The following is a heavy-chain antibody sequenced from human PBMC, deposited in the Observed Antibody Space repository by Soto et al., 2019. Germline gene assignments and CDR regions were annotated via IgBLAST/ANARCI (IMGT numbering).Heavy chain of an antibody. Sequence: QITLKESGPTLVKPTQTLTLTCTFSGFSLTTRGVGVGWIRQPPGKALECLALIYWDDDKRYSPSLQNRLSIPKDTHKNQVVLTMTNVDPVDTATYYCAHIPNYYQYDWFDPWGQGTLVSVSS. CDR1: GFSLTTRGVG. CDR3: AHIPNYYQYDWFDP. D-gene: IGHD3-16*01. V-gene: IGHV2-5*02. CDR2: IYWDDDK. J-gene: IGHJ5*02.